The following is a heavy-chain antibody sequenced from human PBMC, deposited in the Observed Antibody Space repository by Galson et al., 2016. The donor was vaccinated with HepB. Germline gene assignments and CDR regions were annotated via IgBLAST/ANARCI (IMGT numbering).Heavy chain of an antibody. CDR3: ARHRTYGDSPAAFEI. Sequence: TLSLTCTVSGGSISTGGFYWSWIRQHPGKGLEWIGYIYYSGSTYYNPSLKSRVTISVDTSKNQFSLKLSSVTAADTAVYYCARHRTYGDSPAAFEIWGQGTMVTVSS. CDR2: IYYSGST. CDR1: GGSISTGGFY. D-gene: IGHD2-21*02. J-gene: IGHJ3*02. V-gene: IGHV4-31*03.